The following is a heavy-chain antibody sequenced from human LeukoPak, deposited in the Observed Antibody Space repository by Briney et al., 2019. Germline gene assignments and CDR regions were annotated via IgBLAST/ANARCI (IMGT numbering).Heavy chain of an antibody. D-gene: IGHD3-3*01. V-gene: IGHV4-31*03. CDR1: GGSISSGGYY. CDR3: ARAGGFFSPFGY. J-gene: IGHJ4*02. Sequence: SQTLSLTCTVSGGSISSGGYYWSWIRQHPGKGLEWIGYIYYSGSTYYNPSLKSRVTISVDTSKNQFSLKLTSVAAADTAVYFCARAGGFFSPFGYWGQGTLVTVSS. CDR2: IYYSGST.